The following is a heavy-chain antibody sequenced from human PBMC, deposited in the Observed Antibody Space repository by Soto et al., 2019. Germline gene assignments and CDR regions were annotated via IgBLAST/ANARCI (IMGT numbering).Heavy chain of an antibody. CDR1: GFTFTNSA. Sequence: ASVKVSCKASGFTFTNSAVQWVRQARGQRLEWIGWIVVGSGNTNYAQKFQERVTITRDMSTTTAYMELSSLRSEDTAVYYCATDKGDSYGYGNYWGQGTLVTVSS. CDR3: ATDKGDSYGYGNY. J-gene: IGHJ4*02. D-gene: IGHD5-18*01. V-gene: IGHV1-58*01. CDR2: IVVGSGNT.